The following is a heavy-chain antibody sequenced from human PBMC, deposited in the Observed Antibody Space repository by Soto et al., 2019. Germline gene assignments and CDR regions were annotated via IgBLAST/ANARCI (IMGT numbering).Heavy chain of an antibody. Sequence: QVQLVESGGGVVQPGRSLRLSCAASGFTFSSYGMHWVRQAPGKGLEWVAVISYDGSNKYYADSVKGRFTISRDNSKNTLYLQMNSLRAEDTAVYYCAKDQGGGPSIIPGELVDYWGQGTLVTVSS. J-gene: IGHJ4*02. CDR2: ISYDGSNK. V-gene: IGHV3-30*18. CDR1: GFTFSSYG. CDR3: AKDQGGGPSIIPGELVDY. D-gene: IGHD2-21*01.